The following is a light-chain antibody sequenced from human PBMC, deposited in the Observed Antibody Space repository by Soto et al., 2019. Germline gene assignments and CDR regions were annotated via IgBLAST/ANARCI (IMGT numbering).Light chain of an antibody. J-gene: IGLJ3*02. CDR3: SSYTSSSTPWV. Sequence: QSALTQPASVSGSLGQSITISCTGTSSDVGGYNYVSWYQQHPGKAPKLMIYEVSNRPSGVSNRFSGSKSGNTASLTISGHQAEDEADYYCSSYTSSSTPWVFGGGTKVTVL. CDR2: EVS. CDR1: SSDVGGYNY. V-gene: IGLV2-14*01.